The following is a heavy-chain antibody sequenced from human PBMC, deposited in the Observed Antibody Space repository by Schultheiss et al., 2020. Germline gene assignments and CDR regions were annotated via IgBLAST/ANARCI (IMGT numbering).Heavy chain of an antibody. D-gene: IGHD3-10*01. CDR3: AGDRIRGVIG. V-gene: IGHV1-2*05. CDR1: GDTFIDYY. CDR2: IYFNSGAT. Sequence: ASVKVSCKASGDTFIDYYFHWVRQAPGQGLGWMGRIYFNSGATNYAQKCQDRVTMTRDTSIKTIYMELSSLGSDDTGVYYCAGDRIRGVIGWGQGTLVTVSS. J-gene: IGHJ4*02.